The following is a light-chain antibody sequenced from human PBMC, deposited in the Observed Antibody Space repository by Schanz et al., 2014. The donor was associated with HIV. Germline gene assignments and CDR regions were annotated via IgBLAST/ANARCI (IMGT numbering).Light chain of an antibody. CDR1: TSNIGNSY. J-gene: IGLJ3*02. Sequence: QSVLTQPPSVSAAPGQKVTISCSGSTSNIGNSYVSWYQQLPRTAPKLLIYDNDKRPSGIPDRFSGSKSGTSATLAITGLQTGDEADYYCGTWDSGLSARVFGGGTKLTVL. CDR3: GTWDSGLSARV. V-gene: IGLV1-51*01. CDR2: DND.